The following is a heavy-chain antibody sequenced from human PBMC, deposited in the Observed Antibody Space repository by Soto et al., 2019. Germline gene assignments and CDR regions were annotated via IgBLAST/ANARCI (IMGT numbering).Heavy chain of an antibody. Sequence: SETLSLTCTVSGGSISSGGYYWSWIRQHPGKGLEWIGYIYYSGSTYYNPSLKSRVTISVDTSKNQFSLKLSSVTAADTAVYYCARIRPGRVMDVWGQGTTVTVSS. CDR2: IYYSGST. V-gene: IGHV4-31*03. J-gene: IGHJ6*02. CDR3: ARIRPGRVMDV. D-gene: IGHD1-26*01. CDR1: GGSISSGGYY.